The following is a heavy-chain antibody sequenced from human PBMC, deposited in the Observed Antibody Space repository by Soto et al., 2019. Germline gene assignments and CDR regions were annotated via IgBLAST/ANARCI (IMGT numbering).Heavy chain of an antibody. CDR2: IIPIFGTA. CDR1: GGTFSSYA. J-gene: IGHJ4*02. D-gene: IGHD3-16*02. Sequence: SVKVSCKASGGTFSSYAISWVRQAPGQGLEWMGGIIPIFGTANYAQKFQGRVTITADKSTSTAYMELSSLRSEDTAVYYCASVGELSLTPMMSYFDYWGRGTLVTVSS. CDR3: ASVGELSLTPMMSYFDY. V-gene: IGHV1-69*06.